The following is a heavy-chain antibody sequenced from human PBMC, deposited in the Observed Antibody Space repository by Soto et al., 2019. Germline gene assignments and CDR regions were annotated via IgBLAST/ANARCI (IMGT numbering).Heavy chain of an antibody. V-gene: IGHV3-30*18. CDR3: AKDRLITAMVTPLVY. J-gene: IGHJ4*02. CDR1: GFTFSSYG. D-gene: IGHD5-18*01. Sequence: GGSLRLSCAASGFTFSSYGMHWVRQAPGKGLEWVAVISYDGSNKYYADSVKGRFTISRDNSKNTLYLQMNSLRAEDTAVYYCAKDRLITAMVTPLVYWGQGTLVTVS. CDR2: ISYDGSNK.